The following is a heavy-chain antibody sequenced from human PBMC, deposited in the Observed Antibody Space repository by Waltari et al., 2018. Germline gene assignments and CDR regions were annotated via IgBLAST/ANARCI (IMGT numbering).Heavy chain of an antibody. V-gene: IGHV4-34*01. CDR1: GGSFSGYY. CDR2: INHSGST. CDR3: ARKIIYSGVVVPAAIAAPSWFDP. J-gene: IGHJ5*02. Sequence: QVQLQQWGAGLLKPSETLSLTCAVYGGSFSGYYWSWIRQPPGKGQEWIGEINHSGSTNYNPSLKSRVTISVDTSKNQFSLKLSSVTAADTAVYYCARKIIYSGVVVPAAIAAPSWFDPWGQGTLVTVSS. D-gene: IGHD2-2*02.